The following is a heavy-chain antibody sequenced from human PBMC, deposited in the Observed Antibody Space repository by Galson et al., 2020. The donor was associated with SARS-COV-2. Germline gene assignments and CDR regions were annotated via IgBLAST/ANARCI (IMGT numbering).Heavy chain of an antibody. CDR3: ARTIYDILTGYLDAFDI. CDR1: GFSLSTSGMC. Sequence: SGPTLVKPTQTLTLTCTFSGFSLSTSGMCVSWIRQPPGKALEWLALIDWDDDKYYSTSLKTRLTISKDTSKNQVVLTITNMDPVDTATYYCARTIYDILTGYLDAFDIWGQGTMVTVSS. J-gene: IGHJ3*02. V-gene: IGHV2-70*01. D-gene: IGHD3-9*01. CDR2: IDWDDDK.